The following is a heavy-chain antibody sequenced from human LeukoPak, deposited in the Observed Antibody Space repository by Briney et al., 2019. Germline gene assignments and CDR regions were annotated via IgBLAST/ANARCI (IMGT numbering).Heavy chain of an antibody. D-gene: IGHD3-16*02. V-gene: IGHV4-30-2*01. CDR2: IYHSGST. J-gene: IGHJ4*02. CDR1: GGSISSSGYY. CDR3: ARHPLPGGVIVPYYFDY. Sequence: SETLSLTCTVSGGSISSSGYYWSWIRQPPGKGLEWVGYIYHSGSTYYNPSLKSRVTISVDKSKNQFSLKLSSVTAADTAVYYCARHPLPGGVIVPYYFDYWGQGTLVTVSS.